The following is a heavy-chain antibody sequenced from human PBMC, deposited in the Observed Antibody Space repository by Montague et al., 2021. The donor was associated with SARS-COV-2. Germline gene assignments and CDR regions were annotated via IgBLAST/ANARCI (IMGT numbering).Heavy chain of an antibody. V-gene: IGHV2-70*11. CDR2: FDWENDD. CDR1: GFSLTTNGRC. CDR3: AGTRAYYYDNSSYSYWFDY. Sequence: PALVKPTQSLTLTCTFSGFSLTTNGRCVSWIRQPPGKPREWLARFDWENDDYYGTPLKTSLTISKDTSKNQMVLTMTNMDPVDTPTYYFAGTRAYYYDNSSYSYWFDYWGQGTLVTVSS. D-gene: IGHD3-22*01. J-gene: IGHJ4*02.